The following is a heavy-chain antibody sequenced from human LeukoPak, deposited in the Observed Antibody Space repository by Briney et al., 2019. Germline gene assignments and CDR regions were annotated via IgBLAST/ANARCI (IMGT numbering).Heavy chain of an antibody. CDR1: GGSISSYY. Sequence: SETLSLTCTVSGGSISSYYWSWIWQPPGKGLEWIGYIYYSGSTNYNLSLKSRVTISVDTSKNQFSLKLSSVTAADTAVYYCARGLYYYDSSGPLGFDYWGQGTLVTVSS. CDR2: IYYSGST. V-gene: IGHV4-59*01. J-gene: IGHJ4*02. D-gene: IGHD3-22*01. CDR3: ARGLYYYDSSGPLGFDY.